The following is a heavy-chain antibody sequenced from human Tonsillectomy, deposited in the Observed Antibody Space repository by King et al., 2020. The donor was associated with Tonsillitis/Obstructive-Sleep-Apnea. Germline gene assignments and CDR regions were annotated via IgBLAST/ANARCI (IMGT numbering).Heavy chain of an antibody. CDR2: TRNKANSYTT. D-gene: IGHD2-2*01. V-gene: IGHV3-72*01. CDR1: GFTFSDHY. Sequence: VQLVESGGGLVQPGGSLRLSCAASGFTFSDHYMDWVRQAPGKGLEWVGRTRNKANSYTTEYAASVKGRFTISRDDSKNSLYLQMNSLKTADTAVYYCAREYCSSTSCYLSYYYYYMDVWGKGTTVTVSS. J-gene: IGHJ6*03. CDR3: AREYCSSTSCYLSYYYYYMDV.